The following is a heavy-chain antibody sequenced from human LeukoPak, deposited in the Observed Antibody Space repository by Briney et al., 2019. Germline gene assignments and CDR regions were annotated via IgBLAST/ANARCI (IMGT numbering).Heavy chain of an antibody. Sequence: GGSLRLSYAASGFTFSSYAMHWVRQAPGKGLEWVAVISYDGSNKYYADSVKGRFTISRDNSKNTLYLQMNSLRAEDTAVYYCARVAYGALPDYWGQGTLVTVSS. CDR2: ISYDGSNK. D-gene: IGHD4-17*01. CDR1: GFTFSSYA. V-gene: IGHV3-30-3*01. J-gene: IGHJ4*02. CDR3: ARVAYGALPDY.